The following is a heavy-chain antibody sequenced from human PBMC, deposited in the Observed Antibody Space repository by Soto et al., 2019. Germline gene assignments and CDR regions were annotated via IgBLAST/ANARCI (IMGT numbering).Heavy chain of an antibody. CDR2: ISYDGSNK. D-gene: IGHD1-1*01. CDR3: ARDRLRYNWNDFPYYYYVMDV. CDR1: GFTFSSYA. J-gene: IGHJ6*02. Sequence: QVQLVESGGGVVQPGRSLRLSCAASGFTFSSYAMHWVRQAPGKGQEWVAVISYDGSNKYYADSVKGRFTISRDNSKNTLYLQMNSLRAEDTAVYYCARDRLRYNWNDFPYYYYVMDVWGQGTTVPGSS. V-gene: IGHV3-30-3*01.